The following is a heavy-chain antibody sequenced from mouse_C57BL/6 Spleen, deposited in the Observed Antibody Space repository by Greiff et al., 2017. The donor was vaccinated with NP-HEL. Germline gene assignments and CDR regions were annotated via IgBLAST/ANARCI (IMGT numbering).Heavy chain of an antibody. J-gene: IGHJ3*01. D-gene: IGHD2-1*01. Sequence: QVQLKQSGAELARPGASVKLSCKASGYTFTSYGISWVKQRTGQGLEWIGEIYPRSGNTYYNEKFKGKATLTADKSSSTAYMELRSLTSEDSAVYFCARSGNFWFAYWGQGTLVTVSA. CDR2: IYPRSGNT. V-gene: IGHV1-81*01. CDR1: GYTFTSYG. CDR3: ARSGNFWFAY.